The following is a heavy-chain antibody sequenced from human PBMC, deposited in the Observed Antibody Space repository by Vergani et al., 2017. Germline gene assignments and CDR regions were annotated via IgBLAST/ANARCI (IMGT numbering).Heavy chain of an antibody. CDR1: EFTFSNYA. D-gene: IGHD2/OR15-2a*01. CDR2: ISYDGSIK. V-gene: IGHV3-33*04. CDR3: ATNIVFLGGSHHQAIGTGYFDP. J-gene: IGHJ5*02. Sequence: QVQLVESGGGVVQPGRSLTLSCVVSEFTFSNYAIHWVRQAPGKGLEWVTGISYDGSIKYHADSVKGRFTISRDNTRNSAYLQMSYLRADDTAIYYCATNIVFLGGSHHQAIGTGYFDPCGKGTPVTVSS.